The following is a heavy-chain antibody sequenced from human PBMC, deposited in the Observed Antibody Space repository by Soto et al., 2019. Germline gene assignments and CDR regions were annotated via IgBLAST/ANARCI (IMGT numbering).Heavy chain of an antibody. CDR3: AKDRYCSGGSCYSWGYYFDY. CDR2: ISGSGSRT. CDR1: GFTFSSYA. D-gene: IGHD2-15*01. J-gene: IGHJ4*02. Sequence: EMQLLESGGGLVQPGGSLRLSCATSGFTFSSYAMSWVRQAPGKGLEWVSGISGSGSRTYYADSVKGRFTISRDNSKNTLHLQMNSLRAEDTAVYYCAKDRYCSGGSCYSWGYYFDYWGQGTLVTVSS. V-gene: IGHV3-23*01.